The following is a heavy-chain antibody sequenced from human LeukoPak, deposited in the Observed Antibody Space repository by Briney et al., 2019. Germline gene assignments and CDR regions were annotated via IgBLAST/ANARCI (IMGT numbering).Heavy chain of an antibody. CDR3: ARDAAGAMDV. J-gene: IGHJ6*03. CDR1: GFTFSGYD. CDR2: IWSDGSNK. Sequence: ERSLRLSCVASGFTFSGYDMHWVRQAPGKGLEWVAVIWSDGSNKYYADSVKGRFTISRDNSKNTLYVQMNSLRAEDTAVYYCARDAAGAMDVWGKGTTVTVS. D-gene: IGHD7-27*01. V-gene: IGHV3-33*01.